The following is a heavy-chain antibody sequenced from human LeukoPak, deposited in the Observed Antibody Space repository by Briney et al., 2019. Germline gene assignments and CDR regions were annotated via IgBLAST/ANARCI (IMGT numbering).Heavy chain of an antibody. CDR2: INPNRGGT. Sequence: ASVKVSCKASGYTFTGYYMHWVRQAPGQGLEWMGWINPNRGGTNYAQKFQGRVTMTRDTSISTAYMELGRLRSDDTAVYYCARDEGDGYFSLDYWGQGTLVTVSS. CDR1: GYTFTGYY. J-gene: IGHJ4*02. D-gene: IGHD5-24*01. V-gene: IGHV1-2*02. CDR3: ARDEGDGYFSLDY.